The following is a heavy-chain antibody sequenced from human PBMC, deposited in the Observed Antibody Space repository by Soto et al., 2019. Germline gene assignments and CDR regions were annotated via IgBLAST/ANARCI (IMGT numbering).Heavy chain of an antibody. Sequence: PSETLSLTCTVSGGSISSSSYYWGWIRQPPGKGLEWIGSIYYSGSTYYNPSLKSRVTISVDTSKNQFSLKLSSVTAADTAVYYCARMTRGSGWYLDYWGQGTLVT. CDR3: ARMTRGSGWYLDY. CDR1: GGSISSSSYY. CDR2: IYYSGST. D-gene: IGHD6-19*01. V-gene: IGHV4-39*01. J-gene: IGHJ4*02.